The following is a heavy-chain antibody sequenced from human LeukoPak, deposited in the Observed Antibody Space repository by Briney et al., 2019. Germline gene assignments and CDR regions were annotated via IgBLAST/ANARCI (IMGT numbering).Heavy chain of an antibody. CDR1: GSTFSSYE. J-gene: IGHJ4*02. CDR2: ISSSGSTI. Sequence: GGSLRLSCAASGSTFSSYEMNWVRQAPGKGLEWVSYISSSGSTIYYADSVKGRFTISRDNAKNSLYLQMNSLRAEDTAVYYCAKDHGRLWFGELPKYYFDYWGQGTLVTVSS. V-gene: IGHV3-48*03. CDR3: AKDHGRLWFGELPKYYFDY. D-gene: IGHD3-10*01.